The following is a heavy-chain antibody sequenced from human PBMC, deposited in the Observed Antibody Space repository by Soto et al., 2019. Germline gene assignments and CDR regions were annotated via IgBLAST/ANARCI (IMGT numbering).Heavy chain of an antibody. CDR2: IYPGDSDT. V-gene: IGHV5-51*01. Sequence: GESLKISCQASGYTFNNYWIAWVRQMPGKGLEYVGIIYPGDSDTRYSPPLQGQVTISADTSISTAYLQWSSLKDSDSGMYYCARRLKEDSGSSAYYSAFDVWGRGTTVTVSS. D-gene: IGHD6-25*01. CDR1: GYTFNNYW. CDR3: ARRLKEDSGSSAYYSAFDV. J-gene: IGHJ6*02.